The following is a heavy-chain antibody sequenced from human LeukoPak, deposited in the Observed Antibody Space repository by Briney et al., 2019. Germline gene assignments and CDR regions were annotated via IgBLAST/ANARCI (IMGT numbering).Heavy chain of an antibody. CDR2: ITGSGGTT. V-gene: IGHV3-23*01. Sequence: PGGSLRLSCAASGFTFSSYAMSWVRQAPGRGLEWVSSITGSGGTTYYADSVKGRFTISRDNSKNTLYLQMNSLRAEDTDVYYCAKRPQIAAAGPFAYWGQGTLVTVSS. J-gene: IGHJ4*02. D-gene: IGHD6-13*01. CDR1: GFTFSSYA. CDR3: AKRPQIAAAGPFAY.